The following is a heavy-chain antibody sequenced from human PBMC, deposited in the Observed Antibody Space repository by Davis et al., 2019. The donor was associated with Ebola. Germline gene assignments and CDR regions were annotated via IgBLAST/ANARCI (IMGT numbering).Heavy chain of an antibody. D-gene: IGHD2-2*01. CDR3: ARHCSSTSCSWFDP. Sequence: SETLSLTCAVYGGSFNDYYWSWIRQPPGKGLEWIGEITHSGSTNYNPSLKSRVTISVDTSKNQFSLKLSSVTAADTAVYYCARHCSSTSCSWFDPWGQGTLVTVSS. CDR2: ITHSGST. J-gene: IGHJ5*02. V-gene: IGHV4-34*01. CDR1: GGSFNDYY.